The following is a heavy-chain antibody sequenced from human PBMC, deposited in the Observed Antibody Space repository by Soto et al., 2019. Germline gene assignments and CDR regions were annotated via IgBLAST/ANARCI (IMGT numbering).Heavy chain of an antibody. J-gene: IGHJ5*02. CDR2: LYYTGTT. D-gene: IGHD2-15*01. CDR1: GGSIGSSSYY. CDR3: GAYCSRTHRYDLFEP. V-gene: IGHV4-39*01. Sequence: PSETLSLTCSVSGGSIGSSSYYFGWTRQPPGKGLEWIGSLYYTGTTNYNSSLKSRVTISADKSQNQFSLRLSSVTAADTAVYECGAYCSRTHRYDLFEPWREGNLVT.